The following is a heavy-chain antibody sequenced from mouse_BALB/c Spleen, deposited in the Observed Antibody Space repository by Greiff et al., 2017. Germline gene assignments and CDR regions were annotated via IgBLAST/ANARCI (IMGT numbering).Heavy chain of an antibody. Sequence: QVQLQQSGPELVKPGASVRISCKASGYTFTSYYIHWVKQRPGQGLEWIGWIYPGNVNTKYNEKFKGKATLTADKSSSTAYMQLSSLTSEDSAVYFCAYGYYDYFDYWGQGTTLTVSS. CDR2: IYPGNVNT. CDR1: GYTFTSYY. J-gene: IGHJ2*01. V-gene: IGHV1S56*01. D-gene: IGHD2-3*01. CDR3: AYGYYDYFDY.